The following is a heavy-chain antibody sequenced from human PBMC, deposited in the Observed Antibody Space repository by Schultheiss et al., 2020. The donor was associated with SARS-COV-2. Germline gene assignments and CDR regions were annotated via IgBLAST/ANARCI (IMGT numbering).Heavy chain of an antibody. CDR1: GGTFSSYA. J-gene: IGHJ6*02. CDR2: INPNSGGT. Sequence: ASVKVSCKASGGTFSSYAISWVRQAPGQGLEWMGWINPNSGGTNYAQKFQGRVTMTRDTSISTAYMELSRLRSDDTAVYYCARRGSGSSYYYGMDVWGQGTTVTVSS. CDR3: ARRGSGSSYYYGMDV. D-gene: IGHD3-10*01. V-gene: IGHV1-2*02.